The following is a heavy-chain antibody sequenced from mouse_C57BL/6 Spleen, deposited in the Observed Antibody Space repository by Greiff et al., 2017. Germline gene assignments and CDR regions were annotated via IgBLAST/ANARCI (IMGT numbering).Heavy chain of an antibody. CDR3: TRGGYGLAY. CDR1: GYTFTDYE. V-gene: IGHV1-15*01. Sequence: QVHVKQSGAELVRPGASVTLSCKASGYTFTDYEMHWVKQTPVHGLEWIGAIDPETGGTAYNQKFKGKAILTADKSSSTAYMELRSLTSEDSAVYYCTRGGYGLAYWGQGTLVTVSA. CDR2: IDPETGGT. D-gene: IGHD1-1*01. J-gene: IGHJ3*01.